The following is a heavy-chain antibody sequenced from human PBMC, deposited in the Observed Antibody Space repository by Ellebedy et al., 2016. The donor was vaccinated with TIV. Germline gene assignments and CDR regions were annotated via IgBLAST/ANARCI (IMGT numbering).Heavy chain of an antibody. V-gene: IGHV3-53*01. J-gene: IGHJ4*02. D-gene: IGHD6-13*01. CDR1: GFTVSSNY. CDR3: ARGYSSSWYSDY. CDR2: IYSGGST. Sequence: GESLKISCAASGFTVSSNYMSWVRQAPGKGLEWVSVIYSGGSTYYADSVKGRFTISRDNSKNTLYLQMNSLRAEDTAVYYCARGYSSSWYSDYWGQGTLVTVSS.